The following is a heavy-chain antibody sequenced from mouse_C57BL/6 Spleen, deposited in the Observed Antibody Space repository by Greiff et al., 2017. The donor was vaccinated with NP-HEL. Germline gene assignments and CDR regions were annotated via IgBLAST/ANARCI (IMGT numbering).Heavy chain of an antibody. J-gene: IGHJ1*03. V-gene: IGHV1-72*01. CDR1: GYTFTSYW. D-gene: IGHD1-1*01. Sequence: QVQLQQPGAELVKPGASVKLSCKASGYTFTSYWMHWVKQRPGRGLEWIGRIDPNSGGTKYNEKFKSKATLTVDKPSSTAYMQLSSLTSEDSAVYYCARSTVVADPYWYFDVWGTGTTVTVSS. CDR3: ARSTVVADPYWYFDV. CDR2: IDPNSGGT.